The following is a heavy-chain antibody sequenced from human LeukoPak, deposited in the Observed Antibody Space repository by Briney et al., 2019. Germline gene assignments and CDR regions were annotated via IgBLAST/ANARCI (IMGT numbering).Heavy chain of an antibody. CDR1: GYTFTGYY. J-gene: IGHJ4*02. D-gene: IGHD3-3*01. Sequence: ASVKVSCKASGYTFTGYYMHWVRQAPGQGLEWMGWINPNSGGTNYAQKFQGRVTMTRDTSISTAYMELSRLRSDDTAVYYCAREFAIFGVVIPGYWGQGTLVTVSS. V-gene: IGHV1-2*02. CDR3: AREFAIFGVVIPGY. CDR2: INPNSGGT.